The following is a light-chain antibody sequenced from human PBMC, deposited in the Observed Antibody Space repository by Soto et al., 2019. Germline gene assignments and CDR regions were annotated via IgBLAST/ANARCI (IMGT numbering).Light chain of an antibody. J-gene: IGLJ1*01. CDR1: SSNIGNNA. CDR2: YDN. CDR3: AAWDDSLNGYV. Sequence: QSVLTQPPSVAEAPRRRVTISCSGSSSNIGNNAVNWYQQLPGKAPKLLMFYDNLLPSGVSDRFSGSKSGTSASLAISGLQSEDEADYYCAAWDDSLNGYVFGTGTKVTVL. V-gene: IGLV1-36*01.